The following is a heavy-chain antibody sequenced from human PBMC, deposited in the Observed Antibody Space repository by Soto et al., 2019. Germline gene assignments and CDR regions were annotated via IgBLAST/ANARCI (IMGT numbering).Heavy chain of an antibody. V-gene: IGHV3-21*01. J-gene: IGHJ4*02. CDR1: GFTFSSYS. CDR3: SIGSLVDIVVVVAAVYYFDY. CDR2: ISSSSSYI. Sequence: GGSLRLSCAASGFTFSSYSMNWVRQAPGKGLEWVSSISSSSSYIYYADSVKGRFTISRDNAKNSLYLQMNSLRAEDTAVYYCSIGSLVDIVVVVAAVYYFDYWGQGTLVTVSS. D-gene: IGHD2-15*01.